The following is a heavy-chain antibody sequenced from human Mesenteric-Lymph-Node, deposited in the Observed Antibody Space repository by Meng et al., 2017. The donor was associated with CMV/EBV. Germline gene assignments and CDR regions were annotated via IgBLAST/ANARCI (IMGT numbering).Heavy chain of an antibody. Sequence: GESLKISCAASGFTFSDYYISWVRQAPGKGLEWASHISSSGYTTDYADSVKGRFTISRDNAKNSLYLLMNSLRAEDTAVYYCARVVEYDYHGLDVWGQGTTVTVSS. CDR3: ARVVEYDYHGLDV. CDR1: GFTFSDYY. V-gene: IGHV3-11*01. CDR2: ISSSGYTT. J-gene: IGHJ6*02. D-gene: IGHD3-10*01.